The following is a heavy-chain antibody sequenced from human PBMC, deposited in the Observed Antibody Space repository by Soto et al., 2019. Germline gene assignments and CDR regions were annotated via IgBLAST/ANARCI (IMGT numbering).Heavy chain of an antibody. D-gene: IGHD2-15*01. CDR1: GGTFSSYA. Sequence: QVQLVQSGAEVKKPGSSVKVSCKAPGGTFSSYAISWVRQAPGQGLEWMGGIIPIFGTAKYAQKFQGRVTIIADEYTSTGYMELSSLRSEDTAVYYCARSQGGSSSLDIYYYYYYGMDVWGQGTTVTVSS. CDR2: IIPIFGTA. J-gene: IGHJ6*02. CDR3: ARSQGGSSSLDIYYYYYYGMDV. V-gene: IGHV1-69*01.